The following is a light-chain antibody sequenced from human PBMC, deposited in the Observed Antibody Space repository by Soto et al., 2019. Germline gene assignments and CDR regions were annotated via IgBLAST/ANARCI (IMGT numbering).Light chain of an antibody. J-gene: IGKJ5*01. CDR3: QVRTNWSIA. V-gene: IGKV3-11*01. Sequence: EFVLAQSPATLSLSPGERAALCCRASQSVSSYLAWYQQKPGQAPRLLIYDASNRATGIPARFSGTGSGTDFTLTINNLEPEDFAVYYCQVRTNWSIAFGRGTRLEIK. CDR2: DAS. CDR1: QSVSSY.